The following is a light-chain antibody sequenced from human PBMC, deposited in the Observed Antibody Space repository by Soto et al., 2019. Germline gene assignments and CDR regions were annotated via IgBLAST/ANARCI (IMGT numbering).Light chain of an antibody. CDR2: GAS. CDR3: QQYGSSPWT. Sequence: EIVWTQSPATLSFXPXXXXTXXXVASQSVSSSYLAWYQQKPGQAPRLLIYGASSRATGIPDRFSGSGSGTDFTLTISRLEPEDFAVYYCQQYGSSPWTFGQGTRLEI. V-gene: IGKV3-20*01. CDR1: QSVSSSY. J-gene: IGKJ5*01.